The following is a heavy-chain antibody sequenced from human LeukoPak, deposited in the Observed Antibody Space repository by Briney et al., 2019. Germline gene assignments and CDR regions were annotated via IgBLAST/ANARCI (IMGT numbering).Heavy chain of an antibody. CDR1: GFTFSSYS. J-gene: IGHJ4*02. CDR2: ISSSSSYI. Sequence: PGGSLRLSCAASGFTFSSYSMNWVRQAPGKGLEWVSSISSSSSYIYYADSVKGRFTISRDNAKNSLFLQMNSLRAEDTAVYYCASTLLGGSGWYNYWGQGTLVTVSS. D-gene: IGHD6-19*01. CDR3: ASTLLGGSGWYNY. V-gene: IGHV3-21*01.